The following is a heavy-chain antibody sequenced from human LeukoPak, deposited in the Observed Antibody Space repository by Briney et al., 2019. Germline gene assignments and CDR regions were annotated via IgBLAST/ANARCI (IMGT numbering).Heavy chain of an antibody. J-gene: IGHJ6*02. D-gene: IGHD2-21*01. CDR2: ISWNSGSI. V-gene: IGHV3-9*01. CDR1: GFTFDDYA. CDR3: AKDHRGYYYYGMDV. Sequence: GGSLRLSCAASGFTFDDYAIHWVRQAPGKGLEWVSGISWNSGSIGYADSVKGRFTISRDNAKNSLNLQMNSLRAEDTALYYCAKDHRGYYYYGMDVWGQGTTVTVSS.